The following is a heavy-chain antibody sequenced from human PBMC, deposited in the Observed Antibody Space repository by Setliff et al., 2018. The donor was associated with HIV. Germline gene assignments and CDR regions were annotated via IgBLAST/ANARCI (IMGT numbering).Heavy chain of an antibody. CDR1: GYTFTGYY. Sequence: SVKVSCKASGYTFTGYYMHRVRQAPGQGLEWMGGIIPKFGTANYAQKFQARVTITADESTSTAYMELSGLRSEDTAVYYCARMVVGFYYYYYMDVWGKGTTVTVSS. D-gene: IGHD2-21*01. J-gene: IGHJ6*03. V-gene: IGHV1-69*13. CDR2: IIPKFGTA. CDR3: ARMVVGFYYYYYMDV.